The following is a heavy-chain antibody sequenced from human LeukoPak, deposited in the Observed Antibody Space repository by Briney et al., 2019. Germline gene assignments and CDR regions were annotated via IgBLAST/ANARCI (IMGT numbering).Heavy chain of an antibody. Sequence: PGGSLRLSCAASGFTFSSYWMSWVRQAPGKGLEWVANIKQDGSEKYYVDSVKGRFTISRDNAKNSLYLQMNSLRAEDTAVYYCARESAVAGTKVYYYYYYMDVWGKGTTVTVSS. CDR2: IKQDGSEK. D-gene: IGHD6-19*01. J-gene: IGHJ6*03. CDR3: ARESAVAGTKVYYYYYYMDV. CDR1: GFTFSSYW. V-gene: IGHV3-7*01.